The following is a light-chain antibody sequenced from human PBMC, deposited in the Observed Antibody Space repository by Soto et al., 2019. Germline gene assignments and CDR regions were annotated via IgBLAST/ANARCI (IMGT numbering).Light chain of an antibody. J-gene: IGKJ4*01. V-gene: IGKV1-5*01. Sequence: DIQMTQSPSTLSASVGDRVPITCRTSQSISSWLAWYQQKPGKAPKLLIYDASSLESGVPSRFSGSNSGTDCTLTISSLQAEDVATYYCQQTRSYPSTFGGGTKVDIK. CDR3: QQTRSYPST. CDR1: QSISSW. CDR2: DAS.